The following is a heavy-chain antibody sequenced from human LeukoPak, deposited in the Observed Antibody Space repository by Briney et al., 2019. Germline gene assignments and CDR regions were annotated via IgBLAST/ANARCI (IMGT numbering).Heavy chain of an antibody. CDR2: ITPNSGGT. CDR3: ARAYSGSPRYYYYYGMDV. J-gene: IGHJ6*02. Sequence: ASVTVSCKASGYTFTGYYMHWVRQAPGQGLEWMGWITPNSGGTNYAQKFQGRVTMTRDTSISTAYMELSRLRSDDTAVYYCARAYSGSPRYYYYYGMDVWGQGTTVTVSS. CDR1: GYTFTGYY. V-gene: IGHV1-2*02. D-gene: IGHD1-26*01.